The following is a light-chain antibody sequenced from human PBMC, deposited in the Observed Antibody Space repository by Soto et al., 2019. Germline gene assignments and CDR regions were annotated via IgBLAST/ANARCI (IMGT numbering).Light chain of an antibody. J-gene: IGKJ1*01. CDR3: GQHKRFPRR. V-gene: IGKV2-24*01. CDR2: QIS. CDR1: QSLVHSDGNTY. Sequence: DIVMTQTPLSSPVTLGQPASISCRSSQSLVHSDGNTYLSWLQQRPGQPQRLLIYQISNRFSGVQDTYGESGERRDSTLKNRRVKAEDVGFYSCGQHKRFPRRYGQGTKVEIK.